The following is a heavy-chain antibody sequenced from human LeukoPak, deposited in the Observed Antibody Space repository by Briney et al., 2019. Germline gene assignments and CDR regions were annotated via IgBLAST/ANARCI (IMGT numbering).Heavy chain of an antibody. D-gene: IGHD6-19*01. V-gene: IGHV4-4*07. J-gene: IGHJ6*02. CDR2: IYTSGST. CDR1: GGSISSYY. CDR3: AIGYSSGPTWMDV. Sequence: SETLSLTCPASGGSISSYYWSWIRKPAGKGLKWIGRIYTSGSTNYNPSLKSRVTMSVDTSKNQFSLKLSSVTAADTAVYYCAIGYSSGPTWMDVWGQGTTVTVSS.